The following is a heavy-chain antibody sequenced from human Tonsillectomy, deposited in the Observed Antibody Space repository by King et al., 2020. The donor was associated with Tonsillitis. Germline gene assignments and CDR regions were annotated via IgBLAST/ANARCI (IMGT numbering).Heavy chain of an antibody. Sequence: QLVQSGAEVKKPGESLRISCKGSGYSFTNYWISWVREMPGKGLEWMGRIDPSDSYTNYSPSFQGRVTISADKSISTAYLQWSSLKASDTAMYYCARQGGIVGSRDAFDIWGQGTVVTVSS. CDR2: IDPSDSYT. J-gene: IGHJ3*02. CDR1: GYSFTNYW. D-gene: IGHD1-26*01. CDR3: ARQGGIVGSRDAFDI. V-gene: IGHV5-10-1*03.